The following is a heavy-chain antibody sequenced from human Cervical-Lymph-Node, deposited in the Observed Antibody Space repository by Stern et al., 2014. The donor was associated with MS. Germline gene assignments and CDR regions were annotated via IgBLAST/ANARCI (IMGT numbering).Heavy chain of an antibody. D-gene: IGHD6-19*01. J-gene: IGHJ1*01. CDR2: IYPGDSDT. V-gene: IGHV5-51*01. CDR3: ARPSNSGLFLQH. CDR1: GYIFTTYW. Sequence: MQLVQSGAEVKKPGESLKISCKGSGYIFTTYWIAWVRQVPGRGLEWMGLIYPGDSDTRYSPSFQGHVTMSVDKSISTAYLQWSSLKASDTAIYYCARPSNSGLFLQHWGQGTLVTVSS.